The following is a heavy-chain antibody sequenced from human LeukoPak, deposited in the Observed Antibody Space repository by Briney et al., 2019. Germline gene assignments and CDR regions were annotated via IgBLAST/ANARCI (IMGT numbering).Heavy chain of an antibody. V-gene: IGHV4-59*01. CDR2: IYNSGST. CDR1: GGSISSYY. CDR3: ARDRSRGSYLRPIYYYGMDV. Sequence: NPSETLSLTCTVSGGSISSYYWSWIRRPPGKGLEWIGYIYNSGSTNYNPSLKSRVTISVDTSKNQFSLKLSSVTAADTAVYYCARDRSRGSYLRPIYYYGMDVWGQGTTVTVSS. D-gene: IGHD1-26*01. J-gene: IGHJ6*02.